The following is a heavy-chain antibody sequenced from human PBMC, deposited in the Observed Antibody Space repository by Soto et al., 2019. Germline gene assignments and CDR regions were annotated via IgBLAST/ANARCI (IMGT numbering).Heavy chain of an antibody. J-gene: IGHJ6*02. Sequence: ASVKVSCKASGYTFTSYGISWVRQAPGQGLGWMGWISAYNGKTNYAQKLQGRVTMTTDTSTSTAYMELRSLRSDDTAVYYCARDVITVVTPVKSYYYYGMDVWGQGTTVTVSS. CDR3: ARDVITVVTPVKSYYYYGMDV. CDR2: ISAYNGKT. V-gene: IGHV1-18*04. CDR1: GYTFTSYG. D-gene: IGHD2-21*02.